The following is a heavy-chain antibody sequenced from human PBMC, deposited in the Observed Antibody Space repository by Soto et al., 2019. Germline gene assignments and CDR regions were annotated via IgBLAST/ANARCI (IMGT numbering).Heavy chain of an antibody. J-gene: IGHJ3*02. V-gene: IGHV1-2*02. CDR1: GYPVTAYY. CDR3: ARGGGVGVAGSAAFDM. D-gene: IGHD3-3*01. CDR2: INPATGAA. Sequence: QLHLVQSGAVVKKPGASVTVSCSASGYPVTAYYMHWVRQAPGRGLEWRGGINPATGAAKYTQTLQGKVTMTCVTFTSTVFMELSGLTSEDTAVFFCARGGGVGVAGSAAFDMWGQGTLVTVSS.